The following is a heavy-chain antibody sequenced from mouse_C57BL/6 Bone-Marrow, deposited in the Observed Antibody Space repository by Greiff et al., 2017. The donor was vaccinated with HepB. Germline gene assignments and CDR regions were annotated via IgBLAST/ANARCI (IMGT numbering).Heavy chain of an antibody. CDR2: IWTGGGT. D-gene: IGHD1-1*01. Sequence: QVQLQQSGPGLVAPSQSLSITCTVSGFSLTSYAISWVRQPPGKGLEWLGVIWTGGGTNYNSALKSRLSISKDNSKSQVFLKMNSLQTDDTARYYCARKGYYYGSSSYWYFDVWGTGTTVTVSS. V-gene: IGHV2-9-1*01. CDR1: GFSLTSYA. J-gene: IGHJ1*03. CDR3: ARKGYYYGSSSYWYFDV.